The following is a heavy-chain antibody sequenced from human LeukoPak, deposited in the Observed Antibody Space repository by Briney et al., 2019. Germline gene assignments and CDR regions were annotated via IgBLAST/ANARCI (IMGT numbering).Heavy chain of an antibody. V-gene: IGHV3-9*01. CDR2: ISWNSGSI. D-gene: IGHD1-26*01. J-gene: IGHJ4*02. CDR1: GFTFDDYA. CDR3: ARDLSEKYSTDY. Sequence: GRSLRLSCAASGFTFDDYAMHWVRQAPGKGLEWVSGISWNSGSIGYADSVKGRFTISRDNSQNTLDLQMNSLRAEDTAVYYCARDLSEKYSTDYWGQGTLVTVSS.